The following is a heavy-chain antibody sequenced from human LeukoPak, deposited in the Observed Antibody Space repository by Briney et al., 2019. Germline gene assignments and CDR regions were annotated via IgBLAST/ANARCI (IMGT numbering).Heavy chain of an antibody. V-gene: IGHV3-23*01. J-gene: IGHJ4*02. CDR3: AKSTIGILNSSGWWDELYFDY. Sequence: PGGSLRLSCAASGFTFSSYAMSWVRQAPGKGLEWVSALSGSGGSTYYADAVKGRFTISRDNSKNTLYLQMNSLRAEDTAVYYCAKSTIGILNSSGWWDELYFDYWGQGTLVTVSS. CDR2: LSGSGGST. CDR1: GFTFSSYA. D-gene: IGHD6-19*01.